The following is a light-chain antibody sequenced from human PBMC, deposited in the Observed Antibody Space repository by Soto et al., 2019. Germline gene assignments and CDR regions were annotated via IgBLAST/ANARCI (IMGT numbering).Light chain of an antibody. V-gene: IGKV1-5*01. CDR1: QSINNL. CDR2: DVS. CDR3: QQYGSSPPT. J-gene: IGKJ1*01. Sequence: DVQMTQSPSTLSASVGDRVTITCRASQSINNLLAWYQQKPGKAPKFLIYDVSTLESGVPSRFSGSGSGTEFTLTINRLEPEDFALYYCQQYGSSPPTFGQGTKVDIK.